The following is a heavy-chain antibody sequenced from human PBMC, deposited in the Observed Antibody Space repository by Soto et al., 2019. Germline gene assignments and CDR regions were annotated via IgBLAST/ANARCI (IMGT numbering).Heavy chain of an antibody. CDR1: GGSISSGDYY. Sequence: QVRLQESGPGLVKPSKTLSLTCTVSGGSISSGDYYWSWIRHHPGGGLESIGYIHYRGNTYYDPSLKSRLTMSVDTSKTPFSLNLSSVTAADTALYYCARIPGGAPADNTFAYWGLGTLVTVSS. D-gene: IGHD2-2*01. CDR2: IHYRGNT. CDR3: ARIPGGAPADNTFAY. J-gene: IGHJ4*02. V-gene: IGHV4-31*03.